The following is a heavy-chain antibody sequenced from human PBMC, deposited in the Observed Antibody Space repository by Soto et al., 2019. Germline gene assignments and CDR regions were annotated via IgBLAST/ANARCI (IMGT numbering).Heavy chain of an antibody. CDR3: ARQSYDSSDYFDY. J-gene: IGHJ4*02. CDR2: IYYSGST. Sequence: QLQLQESGPGLVKPSETLSLTCTVSGDSISSSSYYWGWLRQPPGKGLEWIGSIYYSGSTYYNPSLKSRVTISVDTSRIHFSLKLISATAADTAVYYCARQSYDSSDYFDYWGQGTLVTVSS. D-gene: IGHD3-22*01. CDR1: GDSISSSSYY. V-gene: IGHV4-39*01.